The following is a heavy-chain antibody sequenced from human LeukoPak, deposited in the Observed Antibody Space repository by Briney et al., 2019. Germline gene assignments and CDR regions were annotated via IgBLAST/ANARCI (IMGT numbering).Heavy chain of an antibody. Sequence: ASVKVSCKASGYTFTSYGISWVRQAPGQGLEWMGWISAYNGNTSYAQKLQGRVTMTTDTSTSTAYMELRSLRSDDTAVYYCARDAYYDILTGYSRDGVDYWGQGTLVTVSS. J-gene: IGHJ4*02. CDR2: ISAYNGNT. D-gene: IGHD3-9*01. CDR1: GYTFTSYG. V-gene: IGHV1-18*01. CDR3: ARDAYYDILTGYSRDGVDY.